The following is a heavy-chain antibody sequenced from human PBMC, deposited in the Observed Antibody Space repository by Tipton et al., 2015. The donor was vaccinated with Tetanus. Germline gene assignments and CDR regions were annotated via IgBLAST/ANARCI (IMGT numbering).Heavy chain of an antibody. J-gene: IGHJ3*02. Sequence: QVQLVQSGAGVKKPGSSVKVSCKASGGTFSSYAISWVRQAPGQGLEWMGGIIPIFGPANYAQKFQGRVTITADESTSTAYMELSSLRSEDTAVYYCAREQQQPTHDAFDIWGQGTMVTVSS. CDR1: GGTFSSYA. V-gene: IGHV1-69*01. CDR2: IIPIFGPA. CDR3: AREQQQPTHDAFDI. D-gene: IGHD6-13*01.